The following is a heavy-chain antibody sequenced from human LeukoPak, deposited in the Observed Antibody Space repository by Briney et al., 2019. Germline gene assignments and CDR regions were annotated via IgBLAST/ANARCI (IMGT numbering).Heavy chain of an antibody. D-gene: IGHD4-17*01. CDR1: GYTFTSYD. J-gene: IGHJ6*03. CDR2: MNPNSGNT. CDR3: ARGGGSWATVPKSDRYYYYYMDV. V-gene: IGHV1-8*03. Sequence: ASVKVSCKASGYTFTSYDINWVRQATGQGLEWMGWMNPNSGNTGYAQKFQGRVTITRNTSISTAYMELSSLRSEDTAVYYCARGGGSWATVPKSDRYYYYYMDVWGKGTTVTVSS.